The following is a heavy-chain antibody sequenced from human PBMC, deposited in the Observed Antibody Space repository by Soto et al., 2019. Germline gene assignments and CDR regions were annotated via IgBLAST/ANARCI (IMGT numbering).Heavy chain of an antibody. Sequence: GGSLILSCPASGFAFGDYYMSWIRPAPGKGLEWVSYIDSDDGTTYYTDSVKGRFTISRDNAKNSLYLQMNSLRVEDTALYYCVRPYYSSSWFPFDRWGQGTLVKSPQ. J-gene: IGHJ4*02. D-gene: IGHD6-13*01. CDR1: GFAFGDYY. V-gene: IGHV3-11*01. CDR3: VRPYYSSSWFPFDR. CDR2: IDSDDGTT.